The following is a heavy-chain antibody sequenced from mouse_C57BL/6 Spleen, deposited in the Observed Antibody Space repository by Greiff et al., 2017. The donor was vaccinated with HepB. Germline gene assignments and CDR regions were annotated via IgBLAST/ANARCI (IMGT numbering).Heavy chain of an antibody. CDR3: TTYGNGFDY. D-gene: IGHD2-1*01. CDR2: IDPETGGT. V-gene: IGHV1-15*01. CDR1: GYTFTDYE. Sequence: QVQLKESGAELVRPGASVTLSCKASGYTFTDYEMHWVKQTPVHGLEWIGAIDPETGGTAYNQKFKGKAILTADKSSSTAYMELRSLTSEDSAVYYCTTYGNGFDYWGQGTTLTVSS. J-gene: IGHJ2*01.